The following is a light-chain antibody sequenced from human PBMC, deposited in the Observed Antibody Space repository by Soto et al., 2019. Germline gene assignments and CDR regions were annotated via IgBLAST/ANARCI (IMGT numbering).Light chain of an antibody. J-gene: IGLJ3*02. CDR2: SNN. V-gene: IGLV1-47*02. Sequence: QSALTQPPSASGTPGQRVTISCAGSSSNIGSNYVYWYQQLPGTAPKLLIYSNNQRPSGVPDRFSGSKSGTSASLAISGRRSEDEADYYCAAWDDSLSGPVFGGGTKLTVL. CDR3: AAWDDSLSGPV. CDR1: SSNIGSNY.